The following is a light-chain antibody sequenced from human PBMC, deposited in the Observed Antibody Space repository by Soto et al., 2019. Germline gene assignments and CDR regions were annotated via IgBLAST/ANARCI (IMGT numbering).Light chain of an antibody. CDR2: GAS. J-gene: IGKJ1*01. Sequence: EIVLTQSPGTLSLSPGERATLSCRASQSVSSSYLAWYQQKPGQAPRLLIYGASSRATGIPDRFSGSGSGTDFTLTISRLEPEYFAVYYCQQYGNSPLTFGQGTKVE. V-gene: IGKV3-20*01. CDR3: QQYGNSPLT. CDR1: QSVSSSY.